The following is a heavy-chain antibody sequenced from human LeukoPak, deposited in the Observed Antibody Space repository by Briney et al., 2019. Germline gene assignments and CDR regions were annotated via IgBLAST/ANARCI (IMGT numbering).Heavy chain of an antibody. Sequence: PSETLSLTCAVYGGSFSGYYWSWIRQPPGKGLEWIGEINHSGSTNYNPSLKSRVTISVDTSKNQFSLKLGSVTAADTAVYYCARGIPSYSSSWDYFDYWGQGTLVTVSS. CDR3: ARGIPSYSSSWDYFDY. D-gene: IGHD6-13*01. CDR2: INHSGST. CDR1: GGSFSGYY. J-gene: IGHJ4*02. V-gene: IGHV4-34*01.